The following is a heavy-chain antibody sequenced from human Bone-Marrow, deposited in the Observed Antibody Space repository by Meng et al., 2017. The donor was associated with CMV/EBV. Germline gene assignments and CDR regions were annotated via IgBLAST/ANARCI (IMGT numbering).Heavy chain of an antibody. CDR3: ARDRGGAAAGPLYFDY. V-gene: IGHV1-69*05. CDR1: GGTFRSYA. J-gene: IGHJ4*02. CDR2: IIPIFGTA. D-gene: IGHD6-13*01. Sequence: SGGTFRSYAISWVRQAPGQGLEWMGGIIPIFGTANYAQKFQGRVTITTDESTSTAYMELSSLRSEDTAVYYCARDRGGAAAGPLYFDYWGQGTLVTVSS.